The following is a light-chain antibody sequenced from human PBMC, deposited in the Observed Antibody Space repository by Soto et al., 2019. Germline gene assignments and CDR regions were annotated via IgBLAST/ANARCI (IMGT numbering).Light chain of an antibody. CDR3: QQYGSSPWT. V-gene: IGKV3-20*01. J-gene: IGKJ1*01. CDR1: QSVSSN. CDR2: GAS. Sequence: ELVMTQSPATLSVSPGERATLSCRASQSVSSNLAWYQQKPGQAPSLLIYGASTRATGIPDRFSGSGSGTDLTITISRLEPEDFEVYDCQQYGSSPWTFGQGTKVDIK.